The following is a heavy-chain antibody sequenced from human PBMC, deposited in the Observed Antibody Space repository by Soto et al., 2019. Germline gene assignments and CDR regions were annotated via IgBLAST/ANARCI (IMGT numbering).Heavy chain of an antibody. Sequence: ASVKVSCKASGYTFTSYDINWVRQATGQGLEWMGWMNPNSGNTGYAQKFQGRVTMTRNTSISTAYMELSSLRSEDTAVYYCARGIGADCSSTSCYLRGGYYYYTDVWGKGTTVTVSS. J-gene: IGHJ6*03. D-gene: IGHD2-2*01. CDR1: GYTFTSYD. CDR3: ARGIGADCSSTSCYLRGGYYYYTDV. V-gene: IGHV1-8*01. CDR2: MNPNSGNT.